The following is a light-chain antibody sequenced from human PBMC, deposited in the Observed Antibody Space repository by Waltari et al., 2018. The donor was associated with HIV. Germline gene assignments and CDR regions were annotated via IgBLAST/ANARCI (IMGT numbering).Light chain of an antibody. V-gene: IGLV2-14*01. J-gene: IGLJ3*02. CDR1: SSDVGGYNY. Sequence: QSALTQPASVSGSPGQSITISCTGTSSDVGGYNYVHWYQQYPGKAPKLMIYEVSNRPSGVSNRFSGSKSVSTASLTISGLQAEDEADYYCNSYTKNNTWVFGGGTKLTVL. CDR2: EVS. CDR3: NSYTKNNTWV.